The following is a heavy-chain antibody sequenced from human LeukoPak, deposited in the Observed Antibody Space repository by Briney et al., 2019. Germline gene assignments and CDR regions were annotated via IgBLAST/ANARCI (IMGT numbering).Heavy chain of an antibody. Sequence: GRSLRLSCAASGFTFSSYATHWVRQAPGKGLEWVAVISYDGSNKYYADSVKGRFTISRDNSKNTLYLQMNSLRAEDTAVYYCARDNYSSSWYYYYYYGMDVWGQGTTVTVSS. CDR2: ISYDGSNK. J-gene: IGHJ6*02. CDR1: GFTFSSYA. V-gene: IGHV3-30-3*01. CDR3: ARDNYSSSWYYYYYYGMDV. D-gene: IGHD6-13*01.